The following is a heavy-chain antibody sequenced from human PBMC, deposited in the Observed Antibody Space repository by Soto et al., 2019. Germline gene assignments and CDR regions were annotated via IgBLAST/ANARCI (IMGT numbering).Heavy chain of an antibody. CDR3: TIRRPYYYDTSGYAWGMDV. Sequence: GGSLRLSCAASGFTFTNYAMNWVRQAPGKGLEWVSGISGSGGTTYYADSVRGRFTISRDSSKSTLYLQMNSLRAEDTALYYCTIRRPYYYDTSGYAWGMDVWGQGTTVTVSS. D-gene: IGHD3-22*01. CDR1: GFTFTNYA. CDR2: ISGSGGTT. J-gene: IGHJ6*02. V-gene: IGHV3-23*01.